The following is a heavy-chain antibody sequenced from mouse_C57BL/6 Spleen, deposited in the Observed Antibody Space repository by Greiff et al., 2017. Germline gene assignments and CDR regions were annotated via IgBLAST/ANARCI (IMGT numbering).Heavy chain of an antibody. D-gene: IGHD2-5*01. Sequence: QVQLQQSGAELVRPGTSVKVSCKASGYAFTNYLIEWVKQRPGQGLEWIGVINPGSGGTNYNEKFKGKATLTADKSSSTAYMQLSSLTSEDSAVDFGARGYSNYVDLGAMDYGGQGTSVTVAS. CDR2: INPGSGGT. J-gene: IGHJ4*01. CDR3: ARGYSNYVDLGAMDY. CDR1: GYAFTNYL. V-gene: IGHV1-54*01.